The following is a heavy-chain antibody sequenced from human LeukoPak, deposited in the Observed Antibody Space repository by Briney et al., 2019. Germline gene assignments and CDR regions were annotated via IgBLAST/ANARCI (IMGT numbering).Heavy chain of an antibody. CDR3: VKASSSSPQYNWFDA. J-gene: IGHJ5*02. V-gene: IGHV3-23*01. CDR1: GFTFSTYA. D-gene: IGHD6-6*01. Sequence: GGSLRLSCAASGFTFSTYAMSWVRQAPGKGLEWVSVVSGTGGRTYYADSVKGRFTISRDNSKNTLYLQMNSQRAEDTALYYCVKASSSSPQYNWFDAWGQGTLVTVSS. CDR2: VSGTGGRT.